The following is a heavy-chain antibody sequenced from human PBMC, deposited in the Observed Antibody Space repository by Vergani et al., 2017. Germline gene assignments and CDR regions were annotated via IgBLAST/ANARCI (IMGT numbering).Heavy chain of an antibody. D-gene: IGHD2-15*01. CDR2: IYYSGST. J-gene: IGHJ4*02. CDR3: VRYGSGGSGYVNAIDY. V-gene: IGHV4-39*01. CDR1: GGSISSSSYY. Sequence: QLQLQESGPGLVKPSETLSLTCTVSGGSISSSSYYWGWIRQPPGKGLEWIGSIYYSGSTYYNPSLKSRVTISVDTSKNQFSLKLSSVTAADTAVYYCVRYGSGGSGYVNAIDYWGQGTLVTVSS.